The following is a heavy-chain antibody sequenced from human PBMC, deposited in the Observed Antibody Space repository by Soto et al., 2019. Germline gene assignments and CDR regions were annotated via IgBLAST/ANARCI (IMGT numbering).Heavy chain of an antibody. J-gene: IGHJ4*02. D-gene: IGHD2-2*01. CDR3: ARGRSGYCSSTSCYYILHYFDY. CDR1: GGSFSGYY. V-gene: IGHV4-34*01. CDR2: INHSGST. Sequence: SETLSLTCAVYGGSFSGYYWSWIRQPPGKGLEWIGEINHSGSTNYNPSLKSRVTISVDTSKNQFSLKLSSVTAADTAVYYCARGRSGYCSSTSCYYILHYFDYWGQGTLVTVSS.